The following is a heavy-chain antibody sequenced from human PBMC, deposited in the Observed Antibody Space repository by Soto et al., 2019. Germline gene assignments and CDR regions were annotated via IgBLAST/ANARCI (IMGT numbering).Heavy chain of an antibody. V-gene: IGHV4-59*08. D-gene: IGHD3-9*01. CDR2: IYFSDST. J-gene: IGHJ4*02. CDR1: GGSLSSYY. Sequence: SETLSLTCTVSGGSLSSYYWSWIRQSPGKGLENLGYIYFSDSTNYNPSFKSRITISVDTSRNQFFLTLSSMTAADTAVYYCARHRDDDILTNYRKYYFDYWGQGALVTVSS. CDR3: ARHRDDDILTNYRKYYFDY.